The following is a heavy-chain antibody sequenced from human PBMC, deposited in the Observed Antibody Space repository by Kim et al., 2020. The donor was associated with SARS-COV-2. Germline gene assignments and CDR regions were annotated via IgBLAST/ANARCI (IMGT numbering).Heavy chain of an antibody. V-gene: IGHV3-23*01. CDR3: AKEKSHIVVVTATGPFDY. CDR1: GFTFSSYA. J-gene: IGHJ4*02. Sequence: GGSLRLSCAASGFTFSSYAMSWVRQAPGKGLEWVSAISGSGGSTYYADSVKGRFTISRDNSKNTLYLQMNSLRAEDTAVYYCAKEKSHIVVVTATGPFDYWGQGTLVTVSS. CDR2: ISGSGGST. D-gene: IGHD2-21*02.